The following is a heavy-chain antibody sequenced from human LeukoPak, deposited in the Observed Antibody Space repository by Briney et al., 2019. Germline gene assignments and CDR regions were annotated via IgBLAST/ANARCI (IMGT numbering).Heavy chain of an antibody. Sequence: GESLKISCKGSGYRFSNYWIGWVRQMPGKGLEWMGIIYPGDSDTRYSPSLQGQVTISADKSITTAYLQWSSLQASDTAMYYCARTTGLTTRPDALDIWGQGTMVTVSS. CDR3: ARTTGLTTRPDALDI. D-gene: IGHD4/OR15-4a*01. V-gene: IGHV5-51*01. CDR1: GYRFSNYW. J-gene: IGHJ3*02. CDR2: IYPGDSDT.